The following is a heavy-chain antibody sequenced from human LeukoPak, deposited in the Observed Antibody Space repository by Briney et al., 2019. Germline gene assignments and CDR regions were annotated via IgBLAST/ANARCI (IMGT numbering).Heavy chain of an antibody. CDR3: ARRRYYDGSGYLE. J-gene: IGHJ1*01. V-gene: IGHV4-59*08. Sequence: SETLSLTCTVSGDSIDSYYWGWIRQPPGEGLQWIGYVFYSGPTNYDASLKSRVAISVDRSKNQFSLNLRSVTAADAAVYYCARRRYYDGSGYLEWGQGTLLSVSS. CDR1: GDSIDSYY. CDR2: VFYSGPT. D-gene: IGHD3-22*01.